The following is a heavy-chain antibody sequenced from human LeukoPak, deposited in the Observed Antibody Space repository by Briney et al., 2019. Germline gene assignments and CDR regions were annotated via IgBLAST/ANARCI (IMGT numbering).Heavy chain of an antibody. D-gene: IGHD6-19*01. CDR2: INHSGST. CDR1: GGSVSSGSYY. J-gene: IGHJ4*02. V-gene: IGHV4-39*07. Sequence: SETLSLTCTVSGGSVSSGSYYWSWIRQPPGKGLEWIGEINHSGSTNYNPSLKSRVTISVDTSKNQFSLKLSSVTAADTAVYYCARGYSSGSPDYWGQGTLVTVSS. CDR3: ARGYSSGSPDY.